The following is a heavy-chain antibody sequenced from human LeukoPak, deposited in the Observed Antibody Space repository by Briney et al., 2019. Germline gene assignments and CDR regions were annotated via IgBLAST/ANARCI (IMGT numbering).Heavy chain of an antibody. Sequence: GGSLRLSCAGSGFTFSNYWMSWVRQAPGKGPEWVANIKQDGREKHYVDSVKGRFTISRDNAKSSLYLQMNSLRAEDTAVYYCARDEAAATNWGQGTLVTVSS. D-gene: IGHD6-13*01. J-gene: IGHJ4*02. CDR3: ARDEAAATN. CDR1: GFTFSNYW. V-gene: IGHV3-7*01. CDR2: IKQDGREK.